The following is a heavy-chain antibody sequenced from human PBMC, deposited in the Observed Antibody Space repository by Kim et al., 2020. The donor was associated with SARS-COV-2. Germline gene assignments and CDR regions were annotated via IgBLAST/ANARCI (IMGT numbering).Heavy chain of an antibody. CDR1: GYSISSGYY. CDR2: IYHSGST. Sequence: SETLSLTCTVSGYSISSGYYWGWIRQPPGKGLEWIGSIYHSGSTYYNPSLKSRVTISVDTSKNQFSLKLSSVTAADTAVYYCARDPLIIVGATMFYFDYWGQGTLVTVSS. J-gene: IGHJ4*02. CDR3: ARDPLIIVGATMFYFDY. D-gene: IGHD1-26*01. V-gene: IGHV4-38-2*02.